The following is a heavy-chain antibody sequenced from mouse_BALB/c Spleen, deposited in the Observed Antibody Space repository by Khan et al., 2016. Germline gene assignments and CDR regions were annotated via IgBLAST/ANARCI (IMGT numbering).Heavy chain of an antibody. Sequence: VQLVESGPELKKPGETVKISCKVSGYTFRNYGMNWVKQAPGKGLKWMGWINTYTGDSTYADDFKGRFAFSLETSASTAYLQINNLKNEDMATXICARADYRYVGLANWGQETLVTVSA. J-gene: IGHJ3*01. V-gene: IGHV9-1*02. CDR3: ARADYRYVGLAN. CDR2: INTYTGDS. D-gene: IGHD2-14*01. CDR1: GYTFRNYG.